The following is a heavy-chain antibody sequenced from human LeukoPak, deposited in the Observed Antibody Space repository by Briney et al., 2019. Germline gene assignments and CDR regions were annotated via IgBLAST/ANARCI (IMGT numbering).Heavy chain of an antibody. D-gene: IGHD1-26*01. CDR1: GFIFSSHW. Sequence: AGGSLRLSCAASGFIFSSHWMSWVRQAPGKGLEWVANINLDGNDKNYVDSVKGRFTISRDNAKNSLYPQMNSLRAEDTAMYYCVRSGSYFSKWGQGTLVTVSS. CDR2: INLDGNDK. CDR3: VRSGSYFSK. J-gene: IGHJ4*02. V-gene: IGHV3-7*01.